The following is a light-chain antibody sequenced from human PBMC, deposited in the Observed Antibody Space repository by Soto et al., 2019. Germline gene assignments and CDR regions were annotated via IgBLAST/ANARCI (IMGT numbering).Light chain of an antibody. Sequence: EIVLTQSPGTLSLSPGERATLSCRASQSVSSSHLAWYQQKPGQAPRLLSYGASSRATGIPDRFSGSGSGTDFTLTISRLEPEDGAVYYCQQYGSSPRTFGQGTKVDNK. CDR2: GAS. J-gene: IGKJ1*01. V-gene: IGKV3-20*01. CDR3: QQYGSSPRT. CDR1: QSVSSSH.